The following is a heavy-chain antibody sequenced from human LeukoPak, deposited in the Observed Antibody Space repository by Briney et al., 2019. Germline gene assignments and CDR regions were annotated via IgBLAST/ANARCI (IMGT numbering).Heavy chain of an antibody. CDR1: GGTFSSYA. J-gene: IGHJ4*02. CDR2: IIPIFGTA. D-gene: IGHD2-2*01. Sequence: ASVKVSCKASGGTFSSYAISWVRQAPGQGLEWMRGIIPIFGTANYAQKFQGRVTITADESTSTAYMELSSLRSEDTAVYYCARGDLYCSSTSCSFYFDYWGQGTLVTVSS. V-gene: IGHV1-69*13. CDR3: ARGDLYCSSTSCSFYFDY.